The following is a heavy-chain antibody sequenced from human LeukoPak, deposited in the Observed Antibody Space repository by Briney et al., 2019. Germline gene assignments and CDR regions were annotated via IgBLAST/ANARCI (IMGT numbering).Heavy chain of an antibody. CDR2: IASSSSYI. J-gene: IGHJ5*02. D-gene: IGHD4-11*01. V-gene: IGHV3-21*01. CDR1: GFTFSSYS. CDR3: ARDLTVTSTCWFDR. Sequence: GGSLRLSCAVSGFTFSSYSMNWVRQAPGKGLEWVSSIASSSSYIYYADSVKGRFTISRDNAKNSLYLQMNSLRAEDTAVYYCARDLTVTSTCWFDRWGQGTLVTVSS.